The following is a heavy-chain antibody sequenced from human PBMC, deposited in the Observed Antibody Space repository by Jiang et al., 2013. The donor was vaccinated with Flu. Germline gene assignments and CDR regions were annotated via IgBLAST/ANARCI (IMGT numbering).Heavy chain of an antibody. CDR1: GYTLTELS. J-gene: IGHJ4*02. D-gene: IGHD3-22*01. V-gene: IGHV1-24*01. CDR3: ATDLGRYDSSGYYARVDY. Sequence: SGAEVKKPGASVKVSCKVSGYTLTELSMHWVRQAPGKGLEWMGGFDPEDGETIYAQKFQGRVTMTEDTSTDTAYMELSSLRSEDTAVYYRATDLGRYDSSGYYARVDYWGQGTLVTVSS. CDR2: FDPEDGET.